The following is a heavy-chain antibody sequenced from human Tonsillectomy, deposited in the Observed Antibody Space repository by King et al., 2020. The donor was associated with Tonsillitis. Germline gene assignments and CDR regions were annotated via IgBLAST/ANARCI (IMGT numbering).Heavy chain of an antibody. CDR2: LSSSSRTI. D-gene: IGHD2-21*02. CDR1: GFTFSSYS. CDR3: ARFLCGGDCYDYFDY. V-gene: IGHV3-48*02. J-gene: IGHJ4*02. Sequence: VQLVESGGGLVQPGGSLRLSCAASGFTFSSYSMNWVRQAPGKGLEWVSYLSSSSRTIYYADSVKGRFTISRDNAKNSLYLQMNSLRYEDTAVYYCARFLCGGDCYDYFDYWGQGTLVTVSS.